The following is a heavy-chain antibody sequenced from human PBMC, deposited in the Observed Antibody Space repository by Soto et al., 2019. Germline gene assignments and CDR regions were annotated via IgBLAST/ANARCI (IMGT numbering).Heavy chain of an antibody. Sequence: QVQLVQSGAEVKKPGASVKVSCKASGYTFTSYGISWVRQAPGQGLEWMGWISAYNGNTNYAQKLQGRVTMTTDTSTSTAYMELRSLRSDDTSVYYCARLAFYDFWSGYHGMDVWGQGTTVTVSS. D-gene: IGHD3-3*01. CDR3: ARLAFYDFWSGYHGMDV. J-gene: IGHJ6*02. CDR1: GYTFTSYG. V-gene: IGHV1-18*04. CDR2: ISAYNGNT.